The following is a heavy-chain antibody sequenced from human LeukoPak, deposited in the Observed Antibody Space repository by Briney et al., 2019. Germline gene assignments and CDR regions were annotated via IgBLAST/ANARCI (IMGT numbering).Heavy chain of an antibody. Sequence: GGSLRLSCAASGFIFSSYAMSWVRQAPGKGLEWVSGISGSGGSTYYADSVRGRFTISRDNSKNTLYLQMNSLRAEDTAVYYCANPDLPAARNWGQGTLVTVSS. CDR3: ANPDLPAARN. J-gene: IGHJ4*02. CDR1: GFIFSSYA. D-gene: IGHD2-2*01. CDR2: ISGSGGST. V-gene: IGHV3-23*01.